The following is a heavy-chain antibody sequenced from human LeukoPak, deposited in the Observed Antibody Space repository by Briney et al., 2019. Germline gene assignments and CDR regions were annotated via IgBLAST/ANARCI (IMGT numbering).Heavy chain of an antibody. CDR2: ISWNSGSI. Sequence: GGSLRLSCAASGFTFSSYWMHWVRQAPGKGLEWVSGISWNSGSIGYADSVKGRFTISRDNAKNSLYLQMNSLRAEDMALYYCAKDRVGATTGSLDYWGQGTLVTVSS. J-gene: IGHJ4*02. CDR3: AKDRVGATTGSLDY. V-gene: IGHV3-9*03. CDR1: GFTFSSYW. D-gene: IGHD1-26*01.